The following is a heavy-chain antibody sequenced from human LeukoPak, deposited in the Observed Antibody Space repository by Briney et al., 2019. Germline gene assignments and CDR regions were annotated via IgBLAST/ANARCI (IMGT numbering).Heavy chain of an antibody. CDR2: IYASGST. D-gene: IGHD4-23*01. J-gene: IGHJ4*02. CDR3: AAASTVVTTFDY. V-gene: IGHV4-4*07. Sequence: SETLSLTCTVSGGSISSYYWSWIRQPAGKGLEWIGRIYASGSTNYNPSLKSRVTMSVDTSKNQFSLKLSSVTAADTAVYYCAAASTVVTTFDYWGQGTLVTVSS. CDR1: GGSISSYY.